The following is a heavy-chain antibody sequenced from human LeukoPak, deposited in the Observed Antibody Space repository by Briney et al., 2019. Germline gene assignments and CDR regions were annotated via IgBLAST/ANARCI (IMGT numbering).Heavy chain of an antibody. CDR1: GGSFRGYF. Sequence: SETLSLTCAVSGGSFRGYFWGWVRQTPGTGLGWLGEITHNGGTNYMPSLSGRVSVFQDVSKNQFSLKLSSVTAADTGVYYCARGNSGSHWGDHYFYMDVWGKGTTVIVSS. J-gene: IGHJ6*03. CDR2: ITHNGGT. D-gene: IGHD1-26*01. V-gene: IGHV4-34*01. CDR3: ARGNSGSHWGDHYFYMDV.